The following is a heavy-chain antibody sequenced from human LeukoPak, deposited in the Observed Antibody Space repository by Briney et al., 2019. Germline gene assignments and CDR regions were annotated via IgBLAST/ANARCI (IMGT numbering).Heavy chain of an antibody. CDR3: AREGGDLRWKNRFAF. Sequence: GRSLRLSCAASKFTFSTFAMHWVRQAPGKGLEWVALTSNDGSSKYYTDSVKGRFTISRDNSKNTLYLQMNSLRAEDTAVYYCAREGGDLRWKNRFAFWGQGTLVTVSS. D-gene: IGHD4-23*01. V-gene: IGHV3-30-3*01. CDR1: KFTFSTFA. CDR2: TSNDGSSK. J-gene: IGHJ4*02.